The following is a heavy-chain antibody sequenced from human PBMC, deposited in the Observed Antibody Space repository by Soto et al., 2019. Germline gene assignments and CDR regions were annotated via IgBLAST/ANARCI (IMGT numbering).Heavy chain of an antibody. CDR1: GGSVSSGSYY. CDR3: ARDRKFVEARAAYYYYYGMDV. CDR2: IYYRGST. D-gene: IGHD3-3*01. Sequence: SETLSLTCTVSGGSVSSGSYYWSWIRQPPGKGLEWIGYIYYRGSTNYNSSLKCRFTISVATSKNQFYLKLCSVTAAATAVYYCARDRKFVEARAAYYYYYGMDVWGQGTTVTVSS. J-gene: IGHJ6*02. V-gene: IGHV4-61*01.